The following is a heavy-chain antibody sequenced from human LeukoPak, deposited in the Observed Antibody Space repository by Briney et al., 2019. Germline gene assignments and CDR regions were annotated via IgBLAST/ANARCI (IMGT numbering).Heavy chain of an antibody. CDR3: ARDVAAAAFDI. V-gene: IGHV3-30*03. CDR2: ISYDGSNK. Sequence: QPGGSLRLSCAASGFTFSSYGMHWVRQAPGKGLEWVAVISYDGSNKYYADSVKGRFTISRDNAKNSLYLQMNSLRAEDTAVYYCARDVAAAAFDIWGQGTMVTVSS. CDR1: GFTFSSYG. D-gene: IGHD6-13*01. J-gene: IGHJ3*02.